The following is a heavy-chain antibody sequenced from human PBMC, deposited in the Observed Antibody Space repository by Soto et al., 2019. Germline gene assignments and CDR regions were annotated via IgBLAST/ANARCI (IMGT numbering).Heavy chain of an antibody. V-gene: IGHV1-69*06. D-gene: IGHD3-10*01. CDR3: ARAWFGELSGYYYYGMDV. J-gene: IGHJ6*02. Sequence: GASVKGSCKASGGTFSSYAISWVRQAPGQGLEWMGGIIPIFGTANYAQKFQGRVTITADKSTSTAYMELSSLRSEDTAVYYCARAWFGELSGYYYYGMDVWGQGTTVTVSS. CDR2: IIPIFGTA. CDR1: GGTFSSYA.